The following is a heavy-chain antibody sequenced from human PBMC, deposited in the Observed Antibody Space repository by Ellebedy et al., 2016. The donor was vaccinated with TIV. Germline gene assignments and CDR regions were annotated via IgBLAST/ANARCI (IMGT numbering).Heavy chain of an antibody. V-gene: IGHV3-48*02. J-gene: IGHJ3*02. D-gene: IGHD2-2*01. CDR1: GFTFSSYS. CDR2: ISSSSSTI. Sequence: PGGSLRLSCAASGFTFSSYSMNWVRQAPGKGLEWVSYISSSSSTIYYADSVKGRFTISRDNAKNSLYLQMNSLRDEDTAVYYCAREYCSSTSCYYGGHGAFDIWGQGTMVTVSS. CDR3: AREYCSSTSCYYGGHGAFDI.